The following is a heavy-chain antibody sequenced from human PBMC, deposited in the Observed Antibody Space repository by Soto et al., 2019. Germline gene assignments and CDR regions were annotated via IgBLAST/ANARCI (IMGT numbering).Heavy chain of an antibody. CDR1: GGSISSYY. V-gene: IGHV4-4*07. Sequence: SETLSLTCTVSGGSISSYYWSWIRQPAGKGLEWIGRIYTSGSTNYNPSLKSRVTMSVDTSKNQFSLKLSSVTAADTAVYYCARDRYYYDSSGYLFDYWGQGTLVTVSS. J-gene: IGHJ4*02. D-gene: IGHD3-22*01. CDR2: IYTSGST. CDR3: ARDRYYYDSSGYLFDY.